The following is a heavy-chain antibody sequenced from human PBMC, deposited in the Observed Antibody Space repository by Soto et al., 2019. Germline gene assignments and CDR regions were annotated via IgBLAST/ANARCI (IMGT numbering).Heavy chain of an antibody. CDR1: GGTFSSYT. J-gene: IGHJ5*02. D-gene: IGHD2-15*01. CDR2: IIPILGIA. V-gene: IGHV1-69*02. CDR3: ARVCSGGSCYYGGRFDP. Sequence: QVQLVQSGAEVKKPGSSVMVSCKASGGTFSSYTISWVRQAPGQGLEWMGRIIPILGIANYAQKFQGRVTITADKSTSTAYMELSSLRSEDTAVYYCARVCSGGSCYYGGRFDPWGQGTLVTVSS.